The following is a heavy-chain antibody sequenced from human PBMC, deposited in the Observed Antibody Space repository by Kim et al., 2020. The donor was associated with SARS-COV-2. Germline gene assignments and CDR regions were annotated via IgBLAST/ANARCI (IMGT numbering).Heavy chain of an antibody. CDR3: AKIGGCGLDGRGY. J-gene: IGHJ4*02. Sequence: GASVSGRVSMSKDNSKNTVYLQMNSLRVEDTAVYYCAKIGGCGLDGRGYWGQGTLVTVSS. V-gene: IGHV3-23*02. D-gene: IGHD3-16*01.